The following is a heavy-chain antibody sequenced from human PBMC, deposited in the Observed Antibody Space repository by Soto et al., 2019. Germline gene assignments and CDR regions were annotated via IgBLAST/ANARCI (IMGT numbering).Heavy chain of an antibody. CDR1: GFTFSNAW. V-gene: IGHV3-15*07. CDR3: TTDGRLELTHHWTITNDY. D-gene: IGHD1-7*01. J-gene: IGHJ4*02. Sequence: GGSLRLSCAASGFTFSNAWMNWVRQAPGKGLEWVGRIKSKTDGGTTDYAAPVKGRFTISRDDSKNTLYLQMNSLKTEDTAVYYCTTDGRLELTHHWTITNDYWGQGTLVTVSS. CDR2: IKSKTDGGTT.